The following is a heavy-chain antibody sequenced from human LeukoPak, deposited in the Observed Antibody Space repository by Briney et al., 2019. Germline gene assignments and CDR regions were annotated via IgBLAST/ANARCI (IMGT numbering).Heavy chain of an antibody. Sequence: PSETLSLTCTVSGGSISSSSYYWGWIRQPPGKGLEWIGSIYYSGSTYDNPSLKSRVTISVDTSKNQFSLKLSSVTAADTAVYYCARCARGWYDEYYFDYWGQGTLVTVSS. V-gene: IGHV4-39*07. CDR2: IYYSGST. J-gene: IGHJ4*02. CDR3: ARCARGWYDEYYFDY. D-gene: IGHD6-19*01. CDR1: GGSISSSSYY.